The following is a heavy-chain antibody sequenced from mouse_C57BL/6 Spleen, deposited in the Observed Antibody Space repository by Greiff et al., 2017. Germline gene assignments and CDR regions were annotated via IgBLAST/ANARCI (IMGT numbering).Heavy chain of an antibody. CDR2: IDPENGDT. J-gene: IGHJ2*01. V-gene: IGHV14-4*01. CDR3: TLITAVVAIPGY. CDR1: GFNIKDDY. Sequence: EVQLQQSGAELVRPGASVKLSCTASGFNIKDDYMHWVKQRPEQGLEWIGWIDPENGDTEYASKFQGKATITADTSSNTAYLQLSSLTSEDTAVYYCTLITAVVAIPGYWGQGTTLTVSS. D-gene: IGHD1-1*01.